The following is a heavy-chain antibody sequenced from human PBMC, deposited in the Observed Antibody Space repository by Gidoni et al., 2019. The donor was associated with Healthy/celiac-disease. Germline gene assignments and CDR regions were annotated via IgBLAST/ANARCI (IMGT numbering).Heavy chain of an antibody. Sequence: GGTNYAQKFQGRVTMTRDTSISTAYMELSRLRSDDTAVYYCAVPFRRGYYDSSGYYPYYFDYWGQGTLVTVSS. D-gene: IGHD3-22*01. CDR3: AVPFRRGYYDSSGYYPYYFDY. J-gene: IGHJ4*02. CDR2: GGT. V-gene: IGHV1-2*02.